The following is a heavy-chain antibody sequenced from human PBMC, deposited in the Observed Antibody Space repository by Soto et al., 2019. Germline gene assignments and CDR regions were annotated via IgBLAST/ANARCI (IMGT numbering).Heavy chain of an antibody. D-gene: IGHD6-13*01. J-gene: IGHJ5*02. V-gene: IGHV4-31*03. Sequence: QVQLQESGPGLVKPSQTLSLTCTVSGGSISSGGYYWSWIRQHPGKGLEWIGYIYYSGSTYYNPSLKSRVTISVDTSKNQFSLKLSSVTAADTAVYYCARSSSGYSSSWYNWFDPWGQGTLVTVSS. CDR3: ARSSSGYSSSWYNWFDP. CDR1: GGSISSGGYY. CDR2: IYYSGST.